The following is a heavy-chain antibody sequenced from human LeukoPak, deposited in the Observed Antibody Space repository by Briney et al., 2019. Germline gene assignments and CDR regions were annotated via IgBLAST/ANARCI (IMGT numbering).Heavy chain of an antibody. CDR3: VRDRELTY. D-gene: IGHD3-10*01. J-gene: IGHJ4*02. Sequence: SETLSLTCTVSDGAISIYYWSWIRQPPGKGLEWIGYVYSSGNTNYSPSLKGRAIISADTSKNQFSLKLTSVTAADTAVYYCVRDRELTYWGQGILVTVSS. CDR1: DGAISIYY. V-gene: IGHV4-4*08. CDR2: VYSSGNT.